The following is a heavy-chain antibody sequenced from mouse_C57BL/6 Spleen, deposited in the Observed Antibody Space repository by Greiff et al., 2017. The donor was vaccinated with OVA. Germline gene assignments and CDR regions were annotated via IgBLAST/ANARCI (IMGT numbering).Heavy chain of an antibody. Sequence: ESGPGLVKPSQSLSLTCSVTGYSITSGYYWNWIRQFPGNKLEWMGYISYDGSNNYNPSLKNRISITRDTSKNQFFLKLNSVTTEDTATYYCARVGNYVDAMDYWGQGTSVTVSS. CDR3: ARVGNYVDAMDY. CDR1: GYSITSGYY. J-gene: IGHJ4*01. CDR2: ISYDGSN. V-gene: IGHV3-6*01. D-gene: IGHD1-1*01.